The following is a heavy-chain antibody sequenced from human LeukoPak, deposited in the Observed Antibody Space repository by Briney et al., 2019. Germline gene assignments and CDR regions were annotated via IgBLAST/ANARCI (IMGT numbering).Heavy chain of an antibody. Sequence: ASVKVSCKASGYTFTSYDINWVRQATGQGLEWMGWMNPNSGNTGYAQKFQGRVTMTRNTSISTAYMELSSLRSEDTAVYYCARDPALYYYDSSGYPKQGYYYMDVWGKGTTVTVSS. J-gene: IGHJ6*03. V-gene: IGHV1-8*01. D-gene: IGHD3-22*01. CDR2: MNPNSGNT. CDR1: GYTFTSYD. CDR3: ARDPALYYYDSSGYPKQGYYYMDV.